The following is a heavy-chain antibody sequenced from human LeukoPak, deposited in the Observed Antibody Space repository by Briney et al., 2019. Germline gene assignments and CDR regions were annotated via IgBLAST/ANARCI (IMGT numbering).Heavy chain of an antibody. J-gene: IGHJ4*02. V-gene: IGHV1-46*01. D-gene: IGHD3-22*01. CDR1: GNAFTNYY. CDR2: MNPSGGT. CDR3: ATYYGSRGDFDF. Sequence: ASVKVSCKASGNAFTNYYMHWVRQALGHGLEWMGVMNPSGGTSSAQRFQGRVALTRDMSTSTIYMELSSLSFDDTAVYYCATYYGSRGDFDFWGQGTLVTVSS.